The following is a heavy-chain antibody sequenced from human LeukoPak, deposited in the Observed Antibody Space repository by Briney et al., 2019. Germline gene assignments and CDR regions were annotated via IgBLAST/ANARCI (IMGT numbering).Heavy chain of an antibody. Sequence: ASVKVSCKASGGTFSSYAISWVRQAPGQGLEWMGGSIPIFGTANYAQKFQGRVTITTDESTSTAYMELSSLRSEDTAVYYCARGSTRVLRFLEWLDAFDIWGHGTMVTVSS. CDR1: GGTFSSYA. J-gene: IGHJ3*02. D-gene: IGHD3-3*01. V-gene: IGHV1-69*05. CDR2: SIPIFGTA. CDR3: ARGSTRVLRFLEWLDAFDI.